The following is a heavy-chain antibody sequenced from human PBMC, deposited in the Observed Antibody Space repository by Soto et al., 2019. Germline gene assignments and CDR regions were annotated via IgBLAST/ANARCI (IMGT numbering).Heavy chain of an antibody. D-gene: IGHD3-3*01. CDR1: GGTFSSYA. CDR3: ARDLELRFLERAGDYGMDV. V-gene: IGHV1-69*13. J-gene: IGHJ6*02. Sequence: SVKVSCKASGGTFSSYAISWVRQAPGQGLEWMGGIIPIFGTANYVQKFQGRVTITADESTSTAYMELSSLRSEDTAVYYCARDLELRFLERAGDYGMDVWGQGTTVTVSS. CDR2: IIPIFGTA.